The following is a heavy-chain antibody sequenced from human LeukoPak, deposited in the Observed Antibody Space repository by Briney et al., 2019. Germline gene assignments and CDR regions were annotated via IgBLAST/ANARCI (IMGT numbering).Heavy chain of an antibody. V-gene: IGHV4-59*01. D-gene: IGHD3-3*01. CDR1: GGSISRYY. CDR3: ARSGSHDFWEV. Sequence: SETLSLTCTVSGGSISRYYWSWIRQPPGKGLEWIGYIYDSGNTNYNSSLKSRVTISVDTSKNQFSLKLSSVTAADTAVYYCARSGSHDFWEVWGKGTTVAVSS. CDR2: IYDSGNT. J-gene: IGHJ6*04.